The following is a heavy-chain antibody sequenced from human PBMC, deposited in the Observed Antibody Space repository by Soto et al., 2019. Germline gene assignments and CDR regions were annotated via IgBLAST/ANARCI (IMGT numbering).Heavy chain of an antibody. CDR2: ISGYNGNT. V-gene: IGHV1-18*01. D-gene: IGHD6-19*01. CDR1: GYTFSNYG. Sequence: QVQLVQSGAEVKKPGASVTVSCKTSGYTFSNYGINWVRQAPGQGLEWMGWISGYNGNTNYAQTVQGRVTMTTDTSTGTVYLELMSLTSDDTAIYYCSRFIMVGGWFDPNYYHGMDVWGQGTTVTVSS. CDR3: SRFIMVGGWFDPNYYHGMDV. J-gene: IGHJ6*02.